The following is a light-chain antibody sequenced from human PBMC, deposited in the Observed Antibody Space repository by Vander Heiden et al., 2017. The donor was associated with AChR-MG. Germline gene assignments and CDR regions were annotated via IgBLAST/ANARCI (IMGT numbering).Light chain of an antibody. Sequence: QLVLTQSPSASASLRASVNLTGTLTSGHSNYAIAWHQLQPDKGPRYLMKFNSDSSHNRGAGIPDRFSGSTSGAERYLTISRLQSDDEADYYCQTWASGTVLFGGGTKLTVL. J-gene: IGLJ2*01. CDR2: FNSDSSH. V-gene: IGLV4-69*01. CDR3: QTWASGTVL. CDR1: SGHSNYA.